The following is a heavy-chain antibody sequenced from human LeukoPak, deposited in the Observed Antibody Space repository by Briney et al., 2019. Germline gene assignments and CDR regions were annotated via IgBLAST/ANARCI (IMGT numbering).Heavy chain of an antibody. D-gene: IGHD5-18*01. CDR3: ARVGYSYGYPDY. V-gene: IGHV4-31*03. Sequence: SETLSLTCTVSGGSISSGGYYWSWLRQHPGKGLEWIGYIYYSGSTYYNPSLKSRVTISVDTSKNQFSLKLSSVTAADTAVYYCARVGYSYGYPDYWGQGTLVTVSS. CDR2: IYYSGST. CDR1: GGSISSGGYY. J-gene: IGHJ4*02.